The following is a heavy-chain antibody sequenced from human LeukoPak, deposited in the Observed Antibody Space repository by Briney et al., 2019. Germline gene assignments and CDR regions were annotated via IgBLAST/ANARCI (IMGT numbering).Heavy chain of an antibody. CDR3: ARDPRRIAAAGYYYYYYMDV. D-gene: IGHD6-13*01. V-gene: IGHV1-2*02. J-gene: IGHJ6*03. CDR1: GYTFTGYY. CDR2: INPNSGGT. Sequence: ASVKVSCKASGYTFTGYYMHWVRQAPGQGLEWMGWINPNSGGTNYAQKFQDRVTMTRDTSISTDYMELSRLRSDDTAVYYCARDPRRIAAAGYYYYYYMDVWGKGTTVTVSS.